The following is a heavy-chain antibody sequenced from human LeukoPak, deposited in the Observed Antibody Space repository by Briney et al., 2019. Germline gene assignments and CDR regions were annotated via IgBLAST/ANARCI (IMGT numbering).Heavy chain of an antibody. J-gene: IGHJ4*02. D-gene: IGHD1-1*01. Sequence: GASVKVSCKASGYTFTGYYMHWVRQAPGQGLEWMGWINPNSGGTNYAQKFQGRVTMTRDTSISTAYMELSRLRFDDTAVYYCAREGVDWNHSVYYFDYWGQGTLVTVSS. CDR3: AREGVDWNHSVYYFDY. CDR2: INPNSGGT. V-gene: IGHV1-2*02. CDR1: GYTFTGYY.